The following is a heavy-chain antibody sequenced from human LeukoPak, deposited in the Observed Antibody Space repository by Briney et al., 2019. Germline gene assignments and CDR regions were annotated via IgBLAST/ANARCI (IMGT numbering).Heavy chain of an antibody. Sequence: LETLSLTCTVSGGSISSYYWSWIRQPPGKGLEWIGFIYYTGSTHYSPSLKSRVTISVDTSKNHFSLKLSSVTAADTAVYYCARISTSAPYFDYWGQGTLVTVSS. CDR2: IYYTGST. V-gene: IGHV4-59*08. D-gene: IGHD6-6*01. CDR3: ARISTSAPYFDY. CDR1: GGSISSYY. J-gene: IGHJ4*02.